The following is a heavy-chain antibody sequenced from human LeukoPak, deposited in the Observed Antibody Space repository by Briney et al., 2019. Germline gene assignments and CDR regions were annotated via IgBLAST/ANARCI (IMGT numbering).Heavy chain of an antibody. CDR1: GFTLSDHY. CDR2: ISTSGSTI. D-gene: IGHD6-19*01. Sequence: GGSLRLSCAASGFTLSDHYMNWVRQAPGKGLEWVSYISTSGSTIYYADSVKGRFTISRDNAKNSLYLQMNGLRAEDTAIYYCASPQWLAFWGQGTLVTVSS. CDR3: ASPQWLAF. V-gene: IGHV3-11*04. J-gene: IGHJ4*02.